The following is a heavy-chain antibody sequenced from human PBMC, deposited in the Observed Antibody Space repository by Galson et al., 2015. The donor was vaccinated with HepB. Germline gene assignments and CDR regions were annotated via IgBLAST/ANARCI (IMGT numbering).Heavy chain of an antibody. CDR1: GFTFDDYA. J-gene: IGHJ4*02. D-gene: IGHD1-1*01. V-gene: IGHV3-9*01. CDR2: ISWNSGSI. CDR3: VAWNRDY. Sequence: SLRLSCAASGFTFDDYAMHWVRQAPGKGLEWVSGISWNSGSIGYADSVKGRFSISRDNAKNTVYLQMNSLRVEDTAVYYCVAWNRDYWGQGTLVTVSS.